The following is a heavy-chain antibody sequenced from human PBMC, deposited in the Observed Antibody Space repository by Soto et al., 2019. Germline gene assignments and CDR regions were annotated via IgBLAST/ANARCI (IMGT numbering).Heavy chain of an antibody. V-gene: IGHV3-30*18. CDR1: GFTFSSYG. CDR3: AKAVYYGSGSYQDY. D-gene: IGHD3-10*01. J-gene: IGHJ4*02. CDR2: ISYDGSNK. Sequence: GGSLRLSCAASGFTFSSYGMHWVRQAPGKGLEWVAVISYDGSNKYYADSVKGRFTISRDNSKNTLYLQMNSLRAEDTAVYYCAKAVYYGSGSYQDYWGQGTLVTVSS.